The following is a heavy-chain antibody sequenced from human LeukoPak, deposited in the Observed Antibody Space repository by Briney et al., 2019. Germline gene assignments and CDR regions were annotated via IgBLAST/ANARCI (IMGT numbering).Heavy chain of an antibody. CDR2: IKQDGSDK. V-gene: IGHV3-7*01. CDR3: ATDGGYCTNDVCYTAFDY. CDR1: GFTFSNYW. D-gene: IGHD2-8*01. Sequence: GGSLRLSCAASGFTFSNYWMTWVRQAPGKGLEWVANIKQDGSDKYYVDSVKGRFTISRDNAKNSLYLQMNSLRAEDTAVYYCATDGGYCTNDVCYTAFDYWGQGTLVTVSS. J-gene: IGHJ4*02.